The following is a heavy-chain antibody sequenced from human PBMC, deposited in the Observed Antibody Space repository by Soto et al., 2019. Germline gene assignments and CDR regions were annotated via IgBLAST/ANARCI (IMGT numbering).Heavy chain of an antibody. J-gene: IGHJ4*02. Sequence: GGSLRLSCAASGFTFSSYGMHWVRQAPGKGLEWVAVIWYDGSNKYYADSVKGRFTISRDNSKNTLYLQMNSLRAEDTAVYYCARDRKITMRAPGYWGQGTLVTVSS. D-gene: IGHD3-22*01. CDR1: GFTFSSYG. CDR2: IWYDGSNK. V-gene: IGHV3-33*01. CDR3: ARDRKITMRAPGY.